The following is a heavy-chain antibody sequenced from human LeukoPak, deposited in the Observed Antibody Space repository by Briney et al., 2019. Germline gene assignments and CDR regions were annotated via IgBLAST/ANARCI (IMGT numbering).Heavy chain of an antibody. J-gene: IGHJ4*02. CDR3: ARVESMVRGVSFDY. V-gene: IGHV3-30*03. CDR1: GFTFSSYG. CDR2: ISYDGSNK. D-gene: IGHD3-10*01. Sequence: PGGSLRLSCAASGFTFSSYGMHWVRQAPGKGLEWVAVISYDGSNKYYADSVKGRFTISRDNSKNTLYLQMNSLRAEDTAVYYCARVESMVRGVSFDYWGQGTLVTVSS.